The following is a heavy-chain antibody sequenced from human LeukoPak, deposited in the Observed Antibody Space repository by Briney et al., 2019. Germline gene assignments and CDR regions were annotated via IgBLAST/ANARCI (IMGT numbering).Heavy chain of an antibody. D-gene: IGHD6-6*01. CDR3: ARQAGSSNYYYYYMDV. CDR1: GYSFNRYW. CDR2: IYPGDSHT. V-gene: IGHV5-51*01. J-gene: IGHJ6*03. Sequence: PGESLKISCKGSGYSFNRYWIGWVRQMPGKGLECMGNIYPGDSHTKYSPSFQGQVTISADRSISTAYLQWGSLKASDTAMYYCARQAGSSNYYYYYMDVWGKGTTVTVSS.